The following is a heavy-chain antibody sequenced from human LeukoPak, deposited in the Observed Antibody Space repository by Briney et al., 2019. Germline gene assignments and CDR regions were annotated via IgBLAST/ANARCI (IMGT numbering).Heavy chain of an antibody. D-gene: IGHD5-18*01. Sequence: ASVKVSCKASGYTFTSYDINWVRQATGQGLEWMGWMNPNSGNTGYAQKFQGRVTITRNTSISTAYMELSSLRSEDTAVYYCARGNLDTAMVLHYYYYYYMDVWGKGTTVTVSS. CDR2: MNPNSGNT. J-gene: IGHJ6*03. V-gene: IGHV1-8*03. CDR1: GYTFTSYD. CDR3: ARGNLDTAMVLHYYYYYYMDV.